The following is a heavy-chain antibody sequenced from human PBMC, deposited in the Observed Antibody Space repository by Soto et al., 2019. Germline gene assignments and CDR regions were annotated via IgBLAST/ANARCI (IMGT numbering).Heavy chain of an antibody. J-gene: IGHJ6*02. CDR2: IYPGDFYT. Sequence: PGESLKISWKGSGYSFTTYCIVWVRQMPGKGLEWMGIIYPGDFYTKYNPSFQGQVTISADRSINTVYLQWGSLKASDTAMYYCARRCDFDLESATISRGADKRVFSFYYGMDVLGRRTMVAFSS. CDR1: GYSFTTYC. CDR3: ARRCDFDLESATISRGADKRVFSFYYGMDV. D-gene: IGHD3-9*01. V-gene: IGHV5-51*01.